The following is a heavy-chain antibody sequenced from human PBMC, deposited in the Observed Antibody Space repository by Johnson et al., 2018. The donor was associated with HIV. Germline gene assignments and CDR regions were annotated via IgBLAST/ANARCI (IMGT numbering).Heavy chain of an antibody. D-gene: IGHD6-6*01. CDR1: GFTFSSYG. J-gene: IGHJ3*02. V-gene: IGHV3-30*03. Sequence: QVQLVESGGGVVQPGRSLRLSCAASGFTFSSYGMHWVRQAPGKGLEWVAVISYDGSNKYYADSVKGRFTIYRDNSKNTLYLQMNSLRAEDTAVYYCARGIAARWRALDAFDIWGQGTMVTVSS. CDR3: ARGIAARWRALDAFDI. CDR2: ISYDGSNK.